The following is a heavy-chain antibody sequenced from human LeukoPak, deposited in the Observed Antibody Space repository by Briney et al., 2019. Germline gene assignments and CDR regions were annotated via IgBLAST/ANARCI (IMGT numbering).Heavy chain of an antibody. CDR1: GGSISSGDYY. CDR3: ARAEGVGPGLLDY. Sequence: PSETLSLTCTVSGGSISSGDYYWSWIRQPPGKGLEWIGYIYYSGSTYYNPSLKSRVTISVDTSKNRFSLKLSSVTAADTAVYYCARAEGVGPGLLDYWGQGTLVTVSS. CDR2: IYYSGST. D-gene: IGHD3-10*01. J-gene: IGHJ4*02. V-gene: IGHV4-30-4*01.